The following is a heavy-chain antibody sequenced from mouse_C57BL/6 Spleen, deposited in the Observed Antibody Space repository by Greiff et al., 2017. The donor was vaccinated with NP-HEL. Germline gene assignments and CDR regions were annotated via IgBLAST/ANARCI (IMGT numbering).Heavy chain of an antibody. J-gene: IGHJ1*03. Sequence: DVMLVESGGGLVKPGGSLKLSCAASGFTFSSYAMSWVRQTPEKRLEWVATISDGGSYTYYPDNVKGRFTISRDNAKNNLYLQMSHLKSEDTAMYYCARDNWDDWYFDVWGTGTTVTVSS. CDR3: ARDNWDDWYFDV. CDR2: ISDGGSYT. CDR1: GFTFSSYA. D-gene: IGHD4-1*01. V-gene: IGHV5-4*01.